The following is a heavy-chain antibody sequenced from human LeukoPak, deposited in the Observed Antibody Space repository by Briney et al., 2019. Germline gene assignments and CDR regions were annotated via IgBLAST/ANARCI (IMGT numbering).Heavy chain of an antibody. V-gene: IGHV3-7*01. Sequence: PGGSLRLSCAASGFTFSRSWMTWVRQASGEGLEWLGNINEDGSVKNYVGSVKGRFTISRDNAKNSLHLQMNSLSAEDSAVYYCARDSAYNAFDIWGQGTMVTVSS. D-gene: IGHD5-12*01. CDR2: INEDGSVK. CDR1: GFTFSRSW. J-gene: IGHJ3*02. CDR3: ARDSAYNAFDI.